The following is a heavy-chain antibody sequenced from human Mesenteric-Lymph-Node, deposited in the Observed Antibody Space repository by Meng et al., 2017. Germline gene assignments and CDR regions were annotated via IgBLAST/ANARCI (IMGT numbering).Heavy chain of an antibody. J-gene: IGHJ4*02. Sequence: GGSLRLSCAASGFTVSSNYMSWIRQAPGKGLEWVSYISSSGSTIYYADSVKGRFTISRDNAKNSLYLQMNSLRAEDTAVYYCARRGYSYTIDYWGQGTLVTVSS. V-gene: IGHV3-11*01. CDR3: ARRGYSYTIDY. D-gene: IGHD5-18*01. CDR1: GFTVSSNY. CDR2: ISSSGSTI.